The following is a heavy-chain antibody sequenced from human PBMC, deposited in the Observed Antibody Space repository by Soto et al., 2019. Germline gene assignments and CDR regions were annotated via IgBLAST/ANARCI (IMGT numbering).Heavy chain of an antibody. J-gene: IGHJ4*02. Sequence: QVHLVQSGAEVREPGASVKVSCKASGYNFASNHMHWVRQTPGQGLEWMGIINPSDDSTSYAQKFRGRVTVTRDTPTSTVYMELSGLTSEDTAVYYCARDRFGSWTFDYWGQGTLVTVSS. CDR2: INPSDDST. V-gene: IGHV1-46*01. CDR1: GYNFASNH. D-gene: IGHD6-13*01. CDR3: ARDRFGSWTFDY.